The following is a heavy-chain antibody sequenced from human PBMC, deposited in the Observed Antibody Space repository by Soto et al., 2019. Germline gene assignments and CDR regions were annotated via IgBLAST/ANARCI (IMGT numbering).Heavy chain of an antibody. J-gene: IGHJ3*02. Sequence: QVQLVQXGAEVKKPGASVKVSCKTSGYTFTNHGINWVRQAXGHGLEWMGWINPYNANVNYAQKLQGRVTMTTDTSTSTAYMDLRSLTSDDTAVYYCARDRVAGIWGDAFDIWGQGTMVTVSS. CDR1: GYTFTNHG. D-gene: IGHD3-16*01. V-gene: IGHV1-18*04. CDR2: INPYNANV. CDR3: ARDRVAGIWGDAFDI.